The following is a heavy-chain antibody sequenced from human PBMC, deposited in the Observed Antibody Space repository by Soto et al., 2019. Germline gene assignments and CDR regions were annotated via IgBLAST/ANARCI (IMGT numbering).Heavy chain of an antibody. D-gene: IGHD2-21*01. V-gene: IGHV4-4*02. CDR3: ARVVGRFYYGMDV. CDR2: IYHSGST. CDR1: GGSISSSNC. J-gene: IGHJ6*02. Sequence: QVQLQESGPGLVKPSGTLSLTCAVSGGSISSSNCWSWVRQPPGKGLEWIGEIYHSGSTNYNPSQPSRGTISGDKSKIRFTLELRSVTAADTAVYYCARVVGRFYYGMDVWGQGATVTVSS.